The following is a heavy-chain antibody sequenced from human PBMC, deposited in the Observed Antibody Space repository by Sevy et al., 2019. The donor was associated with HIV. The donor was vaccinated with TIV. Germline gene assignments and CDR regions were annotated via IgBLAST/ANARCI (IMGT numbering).Heavy chain of an antibody. CDR3: ARDQGELLWFGELSQVDAFDI. J-gene: IGHJ3*02. V-gene: IGHV1-18*01. Sequence: ASVKASCKASGYTFTSYGISWVRQAPGQGLEWMGWISAYNGNTNYAQKLQGRVTMTTDTSTSTAYMELRSLRSDDTAVYYCARDQGELLWFGELSQVDAFDIWGQGTMVTVSS. CDR1: GYTFTSYG. D-gene: IGHD3-10*01. CDR2: ISAYNGNT.